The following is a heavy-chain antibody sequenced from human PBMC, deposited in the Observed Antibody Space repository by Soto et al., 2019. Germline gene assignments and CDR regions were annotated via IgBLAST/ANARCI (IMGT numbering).Heavy chain of an antibody. J-gene: IGHJ4*02. CDR1: GVTFSSYA. CDR2: IIPIFGTA. V-gene: IGHV1-69*13. Sequence: ASVKVSCKASGVTFSSYAISWVRQAPGQGLEWMGGIIPIFGTANYAQKFQGRVTITADESTSTAYMELSSLRSEDTAVYYCARARDGYNPGDYWGQGTLVTVSS. D-gene: IGHD5-12*01. CDR3: ARARDGYNPGDY.